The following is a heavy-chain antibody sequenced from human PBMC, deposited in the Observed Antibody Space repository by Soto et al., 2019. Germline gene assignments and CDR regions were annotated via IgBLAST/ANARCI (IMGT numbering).Heavy chain of an antibody. CDR3: AKGPAAARSYYYGIDV. V-gene: IGHV3-23*01. Sequence: EVQLLESGGGLVQPGGSLRLSCAASGFTFSSYAMSWVRQAPGKGLEWVSAISGSGGSTYYAESVKGRFTISRDNSKNMLYLQMNSLRAEDTAVYYCAKGPAAARSYYYGIDVWGQGTTVTVSS. J-gene: IGHJ6*02. CDR2: ISGSGGST. D-gene: IGHD6-6*01. CDR1: GFTFSSYA.